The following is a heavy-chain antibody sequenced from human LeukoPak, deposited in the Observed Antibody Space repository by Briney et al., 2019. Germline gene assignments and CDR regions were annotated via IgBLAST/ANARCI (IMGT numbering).Heavy chain of an antibody. V-gene: IGHV4-31*03. CDR2: IYYSGST. J-gene: IGHJ5*02. CDR3: ARGSRPFTPPLRYCSSTSCKGIWFDP. D-gene: IGHD2-2*01. CDR1: GGSISSGGYY. Sequence: SQTLSLTCTVSGGSISSGGYYWSWIRQHPGKGLEWIGYIYYSGSTYYNPSLKSRVTISVDTSKNQFSLKLSSVTAADTAVYYCARGSRPFTPPLRYCSSTSCKGIWFDPWGQGTLVTVSS.